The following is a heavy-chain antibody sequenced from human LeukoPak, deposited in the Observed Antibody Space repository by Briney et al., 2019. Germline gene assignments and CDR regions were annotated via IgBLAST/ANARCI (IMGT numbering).Heavy chain of an antibody. Sequence: GESLKISCKGSGYSFTSYWIAWVRQMPGKGLEWMGIIFPIDSDTKYSPSFQGQVIISVDKSIKTAYLQWSSLKASDTATYYCTKGLLGRWFDPWGQGTLVTVTS. CDR1: GYSFTSYW. CDR3: TKGLLGRWFDP. D-gene: IGHD3-10*01. CDR2: IFPIDSDT. V-gene: IGHV5-51*01. J-gene: IGHJ5*02.